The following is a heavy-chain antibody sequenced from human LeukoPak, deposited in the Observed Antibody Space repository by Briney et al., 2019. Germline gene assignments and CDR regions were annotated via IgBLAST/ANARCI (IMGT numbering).Heavy chain of an antibody. D-gene: IGHD2-15*01. CDR2: INGSGSFT. CDR1: GFTFSNYV. CDR3: AKAEGYCSGIWCFRWFDW. Sequence: PGGSLRLSCAASGFTFSNYVMGWVRQDPGKGLQWVSIINGSGSFTSYADSVKGRLTISRDNSKNTLYLQMNSLRAEDTAVYYCAKAEGYCSGIWCFRWFDWWGQGTLVTVSS. J-gene: IGHJ4*02. V-gene: IGHV3-23*05.